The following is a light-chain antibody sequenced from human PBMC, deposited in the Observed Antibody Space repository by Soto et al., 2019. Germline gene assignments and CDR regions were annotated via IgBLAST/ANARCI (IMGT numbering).Light chain of an antibody. Sequence: DIQMTQSPSSLSASVGDRVTITCRASQNMLTFLNWYQQKSGKAPKLLIVAASSLESGVPAWFSGSGAGTEFSLTITSLQPEDVATCYLQQSYRKPATFGQGTKLEIK. CDR3: QQSYRKPAT. CDR2: AAS. V-gene: IGKV1-39*01. CDR1: QNMLTF. J-gene: IGKJ2*01.